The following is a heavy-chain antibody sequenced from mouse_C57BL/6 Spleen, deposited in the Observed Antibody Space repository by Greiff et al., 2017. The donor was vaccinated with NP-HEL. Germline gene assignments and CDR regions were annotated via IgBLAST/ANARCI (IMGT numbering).Heavy chain of an antibody. CDR3: YSSGYDGFAY. CDR2: IYPGDGDT. Sequence: VQLQQSGPELVKPGASVKISCKASGYAFSSSWMNWVKQRPGKGLEWIGRIYPGDGDTNYNGKFKGKATLTADKSSSTAYMQLSSLTSEDSAVYFCYSSGYDGFAYWGQGTLVTVSA. V-gene: IGHV1-82*01. J-gene: IGHJ3*01. CDR1: GYAFSSSW. D-gene: IGHD3-2*02.